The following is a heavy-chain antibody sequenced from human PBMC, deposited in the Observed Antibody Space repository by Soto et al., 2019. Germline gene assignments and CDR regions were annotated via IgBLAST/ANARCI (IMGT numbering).Heavy chain of an antibody. J-gene: IGHJ4*02. CDR1: GGSVNSGSYY. Sequence: PSETLSLTCSVSGGSVNSGSYYWSWTRQPPGKGLEWIGYIYSSGSTNYNPSLKSRVTILVDTSKNQFSLRLSSATAADTAVYYCARGIGCNYNSSGYYCRDYWGQGTLVTVSS. CDR2: IYSSGST. D-gene: IGHD3-22*01. V-gene: IGHV4-61*01. CDR3: ARGIGCNYNSSGYYCRDY.